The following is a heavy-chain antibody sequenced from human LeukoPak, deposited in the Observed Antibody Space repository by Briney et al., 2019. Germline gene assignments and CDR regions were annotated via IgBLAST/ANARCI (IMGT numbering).Heavy chain of an antibody. J-gene: IGHJ6*03. Sequence: TASEPLSLTCTVSGGSISSYYWSWIRQPAGKAREWIGRIYTSGCHNHSPSLKSRVTMSVDTSKNQFSLKLSFVTTADTAVYYCARSGPTKKTVCSSTSCYDYYYYYMDVGGKGTTVTVSS. V-gene: IGHV4-4*07. D-gene: IGHD2-2*01. CDR1: GGSISSYY. CDR2: IYTSGCH. CDR3: ARSGPTKKTVCSSTSCYDYYYYYMDV.